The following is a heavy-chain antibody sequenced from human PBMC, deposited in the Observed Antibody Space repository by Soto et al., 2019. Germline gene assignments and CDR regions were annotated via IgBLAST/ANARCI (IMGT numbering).Heavy chain of an antibody. D-gene: IGHD4-4*01. CDR1: GFTFSNFG. J-gene: IGHJ6*02. V-gene: IGHV3-33*01. CDR3: AREIGSNYDGMDV. Sequence: PGGSLRLSCEASGFTFSNFGMNWVRQAPGKGLEWVARVWYDGSSKYYVDSVKGRFTISRDNSKETVYLQMNILRAEDTGVYLYAREIGSNYDGMDVWGQGTTVTVSS. CDR2: VWYDGSSK.